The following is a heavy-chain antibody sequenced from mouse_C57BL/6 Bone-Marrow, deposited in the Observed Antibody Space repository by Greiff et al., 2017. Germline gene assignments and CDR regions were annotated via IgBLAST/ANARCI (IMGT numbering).Heavy chain of an antibody. D-gene: IGHD1-1*01. CDR2: IDPSDSET. V-gene: IGHV1-52*01. Sequence: QVQLQQPGAELVRPGSSVKLSCKASGYTFTSYWMHWVKQRPIQGLEWIGNIDPSDSETHYNQKFKDKATLTVDKSSSTAYMQLSSLTSEDSAVYYCARSLTRRYGSSYDYFDYWGQGTTLTVSS. CDR3: ARSLTRRYGSSYDYFDY. J-gene: IGHJ2*01. CDR1: GYTFTSYW.